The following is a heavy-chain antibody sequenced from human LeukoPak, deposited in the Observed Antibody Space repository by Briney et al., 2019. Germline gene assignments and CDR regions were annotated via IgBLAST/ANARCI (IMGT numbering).Heavy chain of an antibody. D-gene: IGHD4-11*01. CDR2: INNDGRTT. CDR3: ARVKTGYSNHYYYYGMDV. V-gene: IGHV3-74*03. Sequence: GGSLRLSCEASAFIFSGHWLNWVRQAPGKGLVWVSRINNDGRTTTYADSVKGRFTISRDNAKNTLYLQMNILRTEDTAVYYCARVKTGYSNHYYYYGMDVWGQGTTVTVSS. J-gene: IGHJ6*02. CDR1: AFIFSGHW.